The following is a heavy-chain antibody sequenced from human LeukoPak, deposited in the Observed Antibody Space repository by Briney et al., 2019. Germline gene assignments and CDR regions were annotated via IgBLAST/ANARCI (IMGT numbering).Heavy chain of an antibody. J-gene: IGHJ4*02. D-gene: IGHD1-26*01. V-gene: IGHV3-21*01. Sequence: PGGSLRLSCAASGFTFSSYSMNWVRQAPGKGLEWVSYISSSESYVFYADSVKGRFTISRDNAKNSLNLQMDSLRAEDTAVYYCARNGGWWEVKPYYFDYWGQGTLVTVSS. CDR2: ISSSESYV. CDR3: ARNGGWWEVKPYYFDY. CDR1: GFTFSSYS.